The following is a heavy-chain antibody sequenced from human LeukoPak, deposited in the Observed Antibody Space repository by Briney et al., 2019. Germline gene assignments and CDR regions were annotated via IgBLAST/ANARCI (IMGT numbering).Heavy chain of an antibody. J-gene: IGHJ6*02. CDR1: GYSFTNFW. Sequence: GESLKISCKGSGYSFTNFWIGWVRQMPGKGLEWMGIIYPGDSDTRYSPSFQGQVTISADKSISTAYLQWSSLKASDTAVYYCARRPYYYGMDVWGQGTAVTVSS. CDR2: IYPGDSDT. V-gene: IGHV5-51*01. CDR3: ARRPYYYGMDV.